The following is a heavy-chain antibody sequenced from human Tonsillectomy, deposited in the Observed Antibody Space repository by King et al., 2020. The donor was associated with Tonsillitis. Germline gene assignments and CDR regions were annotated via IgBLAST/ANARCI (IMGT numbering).Heavy chain of an antibody. V-gene: IGHV3-64*07. Sequence: VQLVESGGGLVQPGGSLRLSCVASGFTFTNYAMHWDRQAPGKGLEYVSSISSGGTNIYYADSVKGRFTISRDISKNTLFLQMGSLRAEDMALYYCVRLSSAYYYDYWGQGTLVTVSS. J-gene: IGHJ4*02. CDR2: ISSGGTNI. D-gene: IGHD3-22*01. CDR3: VRLSSAYYYDY. CDR1: GFTFTNYA.